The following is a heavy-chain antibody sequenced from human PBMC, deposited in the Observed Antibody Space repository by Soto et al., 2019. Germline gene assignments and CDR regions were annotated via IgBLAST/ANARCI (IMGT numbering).Heavy chain of an antibody. CDR3: AKDLLGRPVIRQLAYYNGMAV. J-gene: IGHJ6*02. CDR1: GFTFTTFA. V-gene: IGHV3-23*01. CDR2: ISHSGIIT. D-gene: IGHD6-13*01. Sequence: EVQLLESGGGLVQPGGSLRLSCAASGFTFTTFAMNWVRQPPGKGMEWGPGISHSGIITDYADSVKGRFTISRDNTNNKVYLPMNNLRAENTALYYWAKDLLGRPVIRQLAYYNGMAVWGQGTTVTVSS.